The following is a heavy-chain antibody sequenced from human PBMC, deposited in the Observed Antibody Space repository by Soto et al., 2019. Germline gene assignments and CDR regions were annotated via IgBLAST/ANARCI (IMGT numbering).Heavy chain of an antibody. D-gene: IGHD3-10*01. J-gene: IGHJ6*04. CDR3: ARDLRARGVIIGPHYYYSMEV. CDR2: IYYSGST. CDR1: GGSISSYY. Sequence: PSETLSLTCTVSGGSISSYYWSWIRQPPGKGLEWIGYIYYSGSTNYNPSLQSRVTISVDTSKNQFSLKLSSVTAADKAVYYCARDLRARGVIIGPHYYYSMEVCEKGQTLTLSS. V-gene: IGHV4-59*01.